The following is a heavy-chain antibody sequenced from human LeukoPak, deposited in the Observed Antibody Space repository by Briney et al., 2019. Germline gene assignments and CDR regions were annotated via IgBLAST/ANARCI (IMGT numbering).Heavy chain of an antibody. D-gene: IGHD3-10*01. V-gene: IGHV3-23*01. Sequence: GGSLRLSCAASGFAFSSYAMSWVRQAPGKGLGWVSAISGSGGSTYYADSVKGRFTISRDNSKNTLYLQMNSLRAEDTAVYYCAKVKKYSYYYGSGTASPFDYWGQGTLVTVSS. CDR2: ISGSGGST. J-gene: IGHJ4*02. CDR3: AKVKKYSYYYGSGTASPFDY. CDR1: GFAFSSYA.